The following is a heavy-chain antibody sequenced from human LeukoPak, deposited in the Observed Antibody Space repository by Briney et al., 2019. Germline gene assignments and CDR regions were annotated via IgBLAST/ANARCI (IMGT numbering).Heavy chain of an antibody. CDR2: IRYDGSNK. V-gene: IGHV3-30*02. CDR1: GFTFSSYG. Sequence: GGSLRLSCAASGFTFSSYGMHWVRQAPGKGLEWVAFIRYDGSNKYYADSVKGPFTISRDNSKNTLYLTMNRLRDEDTAVYYCAKDATVTTGYYFDYWGQGTLVTVSS. J-gene: IGHJ4*02. D-gene: IGHD4-17*01. CDR3: AKDATVTTGYYFDY.